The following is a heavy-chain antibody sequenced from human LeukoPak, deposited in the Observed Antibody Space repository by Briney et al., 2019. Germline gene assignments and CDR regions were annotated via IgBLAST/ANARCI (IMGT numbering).Heavy chain of an antibody. V-gene: IGHV1-69*04. J-gene: IGHJ6*02. D-gene: IGHD4-23*01. CDR2: IIPICGIA. CDR3: ARASVENYYYYGMDV. Sequence: SVKVSCKASGGTFSSYAISWVRQAPGQGLEWMGRIIPICGIANYAQKFQGRVTITADKSTSTAYMEVRSLRSEDTAVYYCARASVENYYYYGMDVWAKGPRSPSP. CDR1: GGTFSSYA.